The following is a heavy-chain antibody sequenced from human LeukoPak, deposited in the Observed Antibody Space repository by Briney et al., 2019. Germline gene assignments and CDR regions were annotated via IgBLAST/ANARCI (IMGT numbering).Heavy chain of an antibody. J-gene: IGHJ4*02. CDR3: ILTTVTTSAEY. V-gene: IGHV3-53*01. D-gene: IGHD4-17*01. Sequence: GGSLRLSCAASGLTVSTNYMNWVRQAPGKGLEWGSVIYNGVTTHYADSVKGRFTSSSDNSKNTVYLQMNRLRAEDTAIYYCILTTVTTSAEYWGQGTLVTVSS. CDR2: IYNGVTT. CDR1: GLTVSTNY.